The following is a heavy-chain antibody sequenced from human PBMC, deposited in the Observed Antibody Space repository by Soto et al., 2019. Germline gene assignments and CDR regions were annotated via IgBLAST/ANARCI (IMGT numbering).Heavy chain of an antibody. V-gene: IGHV4-4*02. Sequence: SETLSLTCAVSGGSISSSNWWSWVRQPPGKGLEWIGEIYHSGSTNYNPSLKSRVTISVDKSKNQFSLKLSSVTAADTAVYYCARTGYYYDSSGYPNWFDPWGQGTLVTVS. D-gene: IGHD3-22*01. CDR2: IYHSGST. CDR1: GGSISSSNW. J-gene: IGHJ5*02. CDR3: ARTGYYYDSSGYPNWFDP.